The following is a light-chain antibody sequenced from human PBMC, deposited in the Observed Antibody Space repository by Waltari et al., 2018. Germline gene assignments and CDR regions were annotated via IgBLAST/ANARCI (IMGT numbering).Light chain of an antibody. CDR3: QQYSSSPLT. CDR2: GAS. J-gene: IGKJ3*01. V-gene: IGKV3-20*01. CDR1: QSVNNY. Sequence: EIVLTQSPGTLSLSPGERATLSCRASQSVNNYLAWFQQKPGQAPRLLIHGASSRATGIPDRISGSWFGTDFTLTISGLEPQDFAVYYCQQYSSSPLTFGPGTKVDIK.